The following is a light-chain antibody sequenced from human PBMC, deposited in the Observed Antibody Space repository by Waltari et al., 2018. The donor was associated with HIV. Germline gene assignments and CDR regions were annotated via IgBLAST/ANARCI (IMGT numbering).Light chain of an antibody. CDR1: SSDVGSYNY. CDR2: DVS. CDR3: CSYAGSNTYL. Sequence: QSALTQPVSVSGFPGPSITISCTGSSSDVGSYNYVSWYQQHPGKAPKLLIYDVSKRPSGVSNRFSGSKSGNTASLTISGLQAEDEADYYCCSYAGSNTYLFGTGTEVTVL. V-gene: IGLV2-23*02. J-gene: IGLJ1*01.